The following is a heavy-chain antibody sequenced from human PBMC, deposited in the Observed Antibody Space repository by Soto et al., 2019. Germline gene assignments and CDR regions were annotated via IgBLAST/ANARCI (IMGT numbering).Heavy chain of an antibody. J-gene: IGHJ5*02. D-gene: IGHD2-2*01. CDR2: ISYDGSNK. CDR3: ARGRYCSSTSCYGWFDP. Sequence: QVQLVESGGGVVQPGRSLRLSCAASGFTFSSYGMHWVRQAPGKGLEWVAVISYDGSNKYYADSVKGRFTISRDNSKNTLYLQMNSLRAEDTAVYYCARGRYCSSTSCYGWFDPWGQGTLVTVSS. V-gene: IGHV3-30*03. CDR1: GFTFSSYG.